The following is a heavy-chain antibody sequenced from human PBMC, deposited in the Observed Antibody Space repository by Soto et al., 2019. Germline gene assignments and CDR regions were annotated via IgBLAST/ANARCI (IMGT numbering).Heavy chain of an antibody. CDR1: GDSVSSSSVT. V-gene: IGHV6-1*01. J-gene: IGHJ4*02. Sequence: SQTLSLTCAISGDSVSSSSVTWNWIRQSPSRGLKWLGRTYYRSKWYNDYAESVKSRITINPDTSKNQFSLHLNSVTPEDTAVNYCVGLIRNIGLDCWGQGPLVTVSS. CDR2: TYYRSKWYN. D-gene: IGHD2-15*01. CDR3: VGLIRNIGLDC.